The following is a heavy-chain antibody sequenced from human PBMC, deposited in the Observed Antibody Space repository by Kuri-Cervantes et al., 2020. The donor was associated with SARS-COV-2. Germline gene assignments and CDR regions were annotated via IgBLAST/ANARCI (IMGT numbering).Heavy chain of an antibody. CDR1: GFTFSSYA. D-gene: IGHD3-22*01. J-gene: IGHJ5*02. Sequence: GESLKISCAASGFTFSSYAMSWVRQAPGKGLEWVSGISAITSSTYYADSVKGRFTISGDNSKNTMYLQMNSLRAEDTAVYYCAIPRNDYYDSSGPFLSWGQGTLVTVSS. CDR3: AIPRNDYYDSSGPFLS. CDR2: ISAITSST. V-gene: IGHV3-23*01.